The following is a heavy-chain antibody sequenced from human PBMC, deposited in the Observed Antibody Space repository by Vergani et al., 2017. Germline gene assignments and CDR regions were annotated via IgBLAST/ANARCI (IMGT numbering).Heavy chain of an antibody. V-gene: IGHV4-30-4*08. CDR3: ARGKGVVQLWYPSWYFDL. CDR1: GGSISSGDYY. J-gene: IGHJ2*01. Sequence: QVQLQESGPGLVKPSQTLSLTCTVSGGSISSGDYYWSWIRQPPGKGLEWIGYIYYSGSTYYNPSLKSRVTISVDTSKNQFSLKLSSVTAADTAVYYCARGKGVVQLWYPSWYFDLWCRGTLVTVSS. CDR2: IYYSGST. D-gene: IGHD5-18*01.